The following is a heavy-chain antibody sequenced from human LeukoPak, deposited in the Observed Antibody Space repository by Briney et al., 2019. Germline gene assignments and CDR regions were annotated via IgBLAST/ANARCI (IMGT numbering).Heavy chain of an antibody. V-gene: IGHV4-59*01. CDR2: IYYSGST. CDR3: ARGGLWFGESDFDY. J-gene: IGHJ4*02. Sequence: PSETLSLTCTVSGGSISSYYWSWLRQPPGKGLEWLGYIYYSGSTNYNPSLKSRVTISVDTSKNQFSLKLSSVTAADTAVYYCARGGLWFGESDFDYWGQGTLVTVSS. CDR1: GGSISSYY. D-gene: IGHD3-10*01.